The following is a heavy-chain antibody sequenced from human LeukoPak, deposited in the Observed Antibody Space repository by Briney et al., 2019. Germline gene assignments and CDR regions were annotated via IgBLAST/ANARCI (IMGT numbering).Heavy chain of an antibody. CDR2: IYHSGST. CDR3: ARAVADKTFDY. V-gene: IGHV4-30-2*01. J-gene: IGHJ4*02. CDR1: GGSISSGGYY. Sequence: RASETLSLTCTVSGGSISSGGYYWSWIRQPPGKGLEWIGYIYHSGSTYYNPSLKSRVTISVDRSKNQFSLKLSSVTAADTAVYYCARAVADKTFDYWGPGTLVTVSS.